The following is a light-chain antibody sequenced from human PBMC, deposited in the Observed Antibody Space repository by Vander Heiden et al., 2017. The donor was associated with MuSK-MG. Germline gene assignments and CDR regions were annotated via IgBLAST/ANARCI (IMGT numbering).Light chain of an antibody. V-gene: IGLV3-1*01. CDR3: QAWDSSTFYV. Sequence: SYELTHPPSVSVSPGKTASITCSGDKVGDKYACWYQQKPGQSPVLVIYQDSKRPSGIPERFSGSNSGNTATLTISGTQAMDEADYYCQAWDSSTFYVFGTGTKVTVL. CDR1: KVGDKY. J-gene: IGLJ1*01. CDR2: QDS.